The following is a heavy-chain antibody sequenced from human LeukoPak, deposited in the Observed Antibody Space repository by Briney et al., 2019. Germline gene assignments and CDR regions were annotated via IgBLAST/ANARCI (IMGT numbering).Heavy chain of an antibody. Sequence: SETLSLTCTVSGGSISSYYWSWIRQPPGKGLEWIGYIYYSGSTNYNPSLKSRVTISVDTSKNQFSLKLSSVTAADTAVYYCARANIQQVGAFDYWGQGTLVTVSS. CDR1: GGSISSYY. CDR3: ARANIQQVGAFDY. J-gene: IGHJ4*02. V-gene: IGHV4-59*01. D-gene: IGHD1-26*01. CDR2: IYYSGST.